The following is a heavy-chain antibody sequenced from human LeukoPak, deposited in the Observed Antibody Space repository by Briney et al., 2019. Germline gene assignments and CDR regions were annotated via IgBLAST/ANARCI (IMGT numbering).Heavy chain of an antibody. Sequence: SETLSLTCTVSGGSIIGYDWSWIRQPPGKGLEWIGYIYYTGSTKYSPSLKSRLAMSVDTSKNQFSLNLSSVTAADTAVYYCARGKGNYDILTGIFDYWGQGTLVTVSS. V-gene: IGHV4-59*08. CDR3: ARGKGNYDILTGIFDY. CDR2: IYYTGST. J-gene: IGHJ4*02. D-gene: IGHD3-9*01. CDR1: GGSIIGYD.